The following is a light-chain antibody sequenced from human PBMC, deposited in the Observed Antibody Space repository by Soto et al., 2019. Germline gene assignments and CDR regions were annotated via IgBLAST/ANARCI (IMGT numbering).Light chain of an antibody. CDR2: EVS. J-gene: IGLJ1*01. V-gene: IGLV2-14*01. Sequence: QSVLSQPASVSGSPGQSITISCTATSSDVGGVNYVSWVQQHPGKAPKLMIYEVSNRPSGVSNRFSGSKSGNTASLTISGLQAEDEAHYYCSSYTDSSNYVFGTGTKVTVL. CDR3: SSYTDSSNYV. CDR1: SSDVGGVNY.